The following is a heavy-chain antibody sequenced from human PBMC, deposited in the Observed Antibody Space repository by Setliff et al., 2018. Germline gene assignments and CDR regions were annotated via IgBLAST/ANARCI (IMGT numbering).Heavy chain of an antibody. CDR2: IYTDGST. CDR1: DDSISSRRYY. J-gene: IGHJ6*03. Sequence: PSETLSLTCTVSDDSISSRRYYWGWFRQSAGKGLECIGRIYTDGSTKYNPSLNSRVTLLIDTAKNQISLRLSSVTAADTAVYFCARVTGFSYMDVWGKGTTVTVSS. V-gene: IGHV4-61*02. CDR3: ARVTGFSYMDV. D-gene: IGHD3-3*01.